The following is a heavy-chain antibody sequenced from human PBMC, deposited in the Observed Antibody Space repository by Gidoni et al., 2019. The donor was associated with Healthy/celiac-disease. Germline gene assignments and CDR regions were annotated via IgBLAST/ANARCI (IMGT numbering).Heavy chain of an antibody. V-gene: IGHV4-59*01. CDR2: IYYSGST. D-gene: IGHD6-13*01. CDR1: GGSISSYY. Sequence: QVQLQESGPGLVKPSETLSLTCTVSGGSISSYYWSWIRQPPGKGLEWIGYIYYSGSTNYNPSLKSRVTISVDTSKNQFSLKLSSVTAADTAVYYCARDTQQLAGIDYWGQGTLVTVSS. J-gene: IGHJ4*02. CDR3: ARDTQQLAGIDY.